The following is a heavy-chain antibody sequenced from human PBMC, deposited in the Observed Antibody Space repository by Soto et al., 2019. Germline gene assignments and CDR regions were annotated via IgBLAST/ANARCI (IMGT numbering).Heavy chain of an antibody. CDR2: IYYSGST. CDR3: ASGLIAADGTEGLYYYYGMDV. V-gene: IGHV4-39*01. D-gene: IGHD6-13*01. CDR1: GGSISSSSYS. Sequence: SKTLSLTCTVSGGSISSSSYSWGWIRQPPGKGLEWIGSIYYSGSTYYNPSLKSRVPISVDTSKNQFSLKLSYVTAAATALYYCASGLIAADGTEGLYYYYGMDVWGQGTTVT. J-gene: IGHJ6*02.